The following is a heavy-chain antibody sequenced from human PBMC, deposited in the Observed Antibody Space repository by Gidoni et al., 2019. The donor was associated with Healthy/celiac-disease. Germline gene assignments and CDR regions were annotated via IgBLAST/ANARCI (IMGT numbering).Heavy chain of an antibody. CDR2: ISSSSSYI. D-gene: IGHD1-26*01. Sequence: GGLVKPGGSLRLSCAASGLTFSSYSMTWVRQAPGKGLEWVSSISSSSSYIYYADSVKGRFTISRDNAKNSLYLQMNSLRAEDTAVYYCARDSGSYIAGWFDPWGQGTLVTVSS. CDR3: ARDSGSYIAGWFDP. V-gene: IGHV3-21*01. CDR1: GLTFSSYS. J-gene: IGHJ5*02.